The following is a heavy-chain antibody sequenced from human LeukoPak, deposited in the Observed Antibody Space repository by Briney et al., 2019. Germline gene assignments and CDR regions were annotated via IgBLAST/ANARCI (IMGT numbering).Heavy chain of an antibody. D-gene: IGHD5-18*01. J-gene: IGHJ4*02. CDR2: ISPSGGST. V-gene: IGHV1-46*01. Sequence: ASVKVSCKASGYTFTSYYMHWVRPAPVQGLEWMGIISPSGGSTSYAQKFQGRVTMTRDTSTTTVYMELSSLRPEDTAVYYCARGYGGDTANPIDYWGQGTLVTVSS. CDR1: GYTFTSYY. CDR3: ARGYGGDTANPIDY.